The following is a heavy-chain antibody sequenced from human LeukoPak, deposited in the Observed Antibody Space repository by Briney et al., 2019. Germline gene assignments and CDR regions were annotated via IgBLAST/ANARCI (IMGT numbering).Heavy chain of an antibody. Sequence: SVKVSCTASGGTFSSYAISWVRQAPGQGLEWMGGIIPIFGTANYAQKFQGRVTITADESTSTAYMELSSLRSEDTAVYYCAALDSSGYYYYGMDVWGQGTTVTVSS. CDR3: AALDSSGYYYYGMDV. D-gene: IGHD6-19*01. J-gene: IGHJ6*02. V-gene: IGHV1-69*13. CDR2: IIPIFGTA. CDR1: GGTFSSYA.